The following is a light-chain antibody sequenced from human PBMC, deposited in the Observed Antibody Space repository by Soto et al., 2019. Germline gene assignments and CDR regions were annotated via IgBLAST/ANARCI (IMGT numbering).Light chain of an antibody. CDR2: KAS. J-gene: IGKJ2*01. CDR1: QTISSS. CDR3: QQYDSYSPYT. V-gene: IGKV1-5*03. Sequence: DIQMTQFPPTLSASIGDRVTITCRASQTISSSLAWYQQKPGKAPKLLIYKASTLETGVPSRFSGSGSGTEFTLTISSLQPDDFATYYCQQYDSYSPYTFGQGTGLELK.